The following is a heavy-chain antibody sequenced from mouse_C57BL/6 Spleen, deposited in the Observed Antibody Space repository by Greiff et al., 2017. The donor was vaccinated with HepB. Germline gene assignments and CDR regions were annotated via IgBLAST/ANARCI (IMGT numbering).Heavy chain of an antibody. CDR1: GYTFTSYW. D-gene: IGHD1-1*01. CDR2: IYPGSGST. Sequence: VQLQQPGAELVKPGASVKMSCKASGYTFTSYWITWVKQRPGQGLEWIGDIYPGSGSTNYNEKFKSKATLTVDTSSSTAYMQLSSLTSEDSAVYYCARFSYGSSPFAYWGQGTLVTVSA. J-gene: IGHJ3*01. V-gene: IGHV1-55*01. CDR3: ARFSYGSSPFAY.